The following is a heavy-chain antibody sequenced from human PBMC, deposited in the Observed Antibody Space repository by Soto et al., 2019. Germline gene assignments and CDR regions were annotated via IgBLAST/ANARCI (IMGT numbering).Heavy chain of an antibody. CDR3: ARGRSYYYVGGRDY. CDR2: ISYDGSNK. V-gene: IGHV3-30-3*01. Sequence: QVQLVESGGGVVQPGRSLRLSCAASGFTFSSYAMHWVRQAPGKGLEWVAVISYDGSNKYYADSVKGRFTISRDNSKNTQYLQMNSLRAEDTAVYYCARGRSYYYVGGRDYWGQGTLVTVSS. J-gene: IGHJ4*02. CDR1: GFTFSSYA. D-gene: IGHD3-10*02.